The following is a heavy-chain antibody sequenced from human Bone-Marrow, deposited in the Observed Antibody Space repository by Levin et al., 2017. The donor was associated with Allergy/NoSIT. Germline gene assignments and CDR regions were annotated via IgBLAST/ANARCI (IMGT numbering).Heavy chain of an antibody. CDR1: GFTFADYS. CDR3: SRGPQIYFYNGMDV. V-gene: IGHV3-49*03. CDR2: ITSKGYGGTA. J-gene: IGHJ6*02. Sequence: SCTGSGFTFADYSVTWFRQSPGKGLECVGFITSKGYGGTAEYAASVKGRFTISRDDSQSIAYLLMNSLQIEDTAVYYCSRGPQIYFYNGMDVWGQGTTVTVS.